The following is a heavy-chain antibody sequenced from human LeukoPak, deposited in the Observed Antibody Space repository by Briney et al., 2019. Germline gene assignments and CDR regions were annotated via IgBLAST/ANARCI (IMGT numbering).Heavy chain of an antibody. J-gene: IGHJ5*02. Sequence: SETLSLTCTVSGASISSSGSYWGWIRQPPGKGLEWIGSVYYSGNTYNPSLKSRVTISVDTSKNQFSLNLTSVNAADTAIYYCARVMAARREDLNWFDPWGQGTLVTVSS. CDR2: VYYSGNT. D-gene: IGHD6-6*01. CDR3: ARVMAARREDLNWFDP. CDR1: GASISSSGSY. V-gene: IGHV4-39*07.